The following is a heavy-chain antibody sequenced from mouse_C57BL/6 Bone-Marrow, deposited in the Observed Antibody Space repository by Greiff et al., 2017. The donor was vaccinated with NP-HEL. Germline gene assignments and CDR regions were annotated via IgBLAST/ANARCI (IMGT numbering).Heavy chain of an antibody. V-gene: IGHV8-8*01. CDR1: GFSLSTFGMG. CDR3: AIYYSNYAWYFDV. Sequence: QVTLKVCGPGILQPSQTLSLTCSFSGFSLSTFGMGVGWIRQPSGQGLEWLAHIWWDDAKYYNPSLKSRLSISKDTSKNQVFLKIANVDTADTATYYCAIYYSNYAWYFDVWGTGTTVTVSS. D-gene: IGHD2-5*01. J-gene: IGHJ1*03. CDR2: IWWDDAK.